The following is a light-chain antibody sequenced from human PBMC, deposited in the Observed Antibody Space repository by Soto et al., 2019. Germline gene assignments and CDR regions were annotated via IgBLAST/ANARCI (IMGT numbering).Light chain of an antibody. CDR3: RQPPHCPPT. V-gene: IGKV2-30*01. J-gene: IGKJ1*01. CDR2: KVS. Sequence: DVVLTQSPLSLPVTLGQPASISCRSSQGLVYGDGNTYLNWFHQRPGQPPRPLIAKVSVRDSGVPDRFSGIGSGTDFTLTISRVEAEDVGFYYCRQPPHCPPTFGQGTLVEIK. CDR1: QGLVYGDGNTY.